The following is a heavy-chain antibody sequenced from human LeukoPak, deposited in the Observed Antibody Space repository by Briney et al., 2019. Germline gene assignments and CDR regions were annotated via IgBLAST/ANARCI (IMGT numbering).Heavy chain of an antibody. CDR1: GYTFTIYG. CDR2: ISPYNGNT. Sequence: ASVKVSFTASGYTFTIYGISWMRQAPGQGLEWMGWISPYNGNTNYAQNLQGRVTMNTDTSTSTVYMELRSLRSDDTAMYYCAGHPVSYSGNWHYAIDYWGRGTLVTVSS. CDR3: AGHPVSYSGNWHYAIDY. V-gene: IGHV1-18*01. J-gene: IGHJ4*02. D-gene: IGHD6-13*01.